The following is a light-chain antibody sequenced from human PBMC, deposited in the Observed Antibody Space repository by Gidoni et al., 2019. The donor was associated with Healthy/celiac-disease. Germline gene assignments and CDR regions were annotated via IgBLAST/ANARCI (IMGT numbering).Light chain of an antibody. CDR2: DVS. Sequence: QSALTQHASVSGSPGQSITISCTGTSSDVGGYNYVSWYQHHPGKAPNLMIYDVSNRPSGVSNRFSGSKSGNTASLTISGLQAEDEADYYCSSYTSSSTLVVFGGGTKLTVL. J-gene: IGLJ2*01. CDR1: SSDVGGYNY. V-gene: IGLV2-14*03. CDR3: SSYTSSSTLVV.